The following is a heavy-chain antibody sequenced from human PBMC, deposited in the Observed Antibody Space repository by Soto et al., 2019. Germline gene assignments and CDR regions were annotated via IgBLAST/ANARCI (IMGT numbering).Heavy chain of an antibody. CDR3: ARGVVATADFDI. CDR2: IYYSGST. Sequence: PSETLSLTCTVSGGSISTYYWSWIRQPPGEGLEWIGYIYYSGSTNYNPSFKSRVTILLDTSNNQFSLKLSSVTAADTAVYYCARGVVATADFDIWGHGTMVTVSS. CDR1: GGSISTYY. J-gene: IGHJ3*02. D-gene: IGHD1-26*01. V-gene: IGHV4-59*01.